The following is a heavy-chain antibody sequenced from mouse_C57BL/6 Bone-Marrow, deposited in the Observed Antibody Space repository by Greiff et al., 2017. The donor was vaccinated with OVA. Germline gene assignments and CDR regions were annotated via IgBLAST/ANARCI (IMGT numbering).Heavy chain of an antibody. D-gene: IGHD2-13*01. Sequence: QVQLQQPGAELVMPGASVKLSCKASGYTFTSYWMHWVKQRPGQGLEWIGEIDPSDSYTNYNQKFKGKSTLTVDKSSSTAYMQLSSLTSEYSAVYYCARRCDYSYYFDYWGQGTTLTVSS. CDR1: GYTFTSYW. CDR3: ARRCDYSYYFDY. V-gene: IGHV1-69*01. J-gene: IGHJ2*01. CDR2: IDPSDSYT.